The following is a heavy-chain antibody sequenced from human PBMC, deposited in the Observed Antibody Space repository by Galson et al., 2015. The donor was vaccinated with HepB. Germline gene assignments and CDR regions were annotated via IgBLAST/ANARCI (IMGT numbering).Heavy chain of an antibody. D-gene: IGHD3-3*01. Sequence: SVKVSCKASGYTFTSYGISWVRQAPGQGLEWMGWISAYNGNTNYAQKLQGRVTMTTDTSTSTAYMELRSLRSDDTAVYYCASGGGYYDFWSGYYERNYYYYYMDVWGKGTTVTVSS. V-gene: IGHV1-18*01. CDR2: ISAYNGNT. J-gene: IGHJ6*03. CDR3: ASGGGYYDFWSGYYERNYYYYYMDV. CDR1: GYTFTSYG.